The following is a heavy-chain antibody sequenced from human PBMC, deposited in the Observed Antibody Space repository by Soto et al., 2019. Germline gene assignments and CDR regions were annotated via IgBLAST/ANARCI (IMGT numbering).Heavy chain of an antibody. V-gene: IGHV1-2*04. J-gene: IGHJ6*02. CDR2: INRNSGGT. Sequence: GASVKVSCKASGYTFTGYYMHWVRQAPGQGLEWMGWINRNSGGTNYAQKLQGWVTMTRDTSISTAYMERSRLRSDDTAVYYCAKDYVPGPGSYYYYGMDVWGRGTTVTVSS. CDR3: AKDYVPGPGSYYYYGMDV. CDR1: GYTFTGYY. D-gene: IGHD3-10*01.